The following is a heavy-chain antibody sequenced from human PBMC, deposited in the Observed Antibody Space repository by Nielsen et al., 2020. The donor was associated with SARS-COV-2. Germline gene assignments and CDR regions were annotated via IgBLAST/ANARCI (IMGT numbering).Heavy chain of an antibody. CDR3: GVAGGY. CDR2: ISYAGSNK. J-gene: IGHJ4*02. Sequence: GESLKISCAASGFTFSSYAMHWVRQAPGKGLEWVAIISYAGSNKYSSDSVKARFTIARDNSKNTLYLQMNSLRAEDTAVYYCGVAGGYWGQGTLVTVSS. CDR1: GFTFSSYA. D-gene: IGHD6-19*01. V-gene: IGHV3-30*04.